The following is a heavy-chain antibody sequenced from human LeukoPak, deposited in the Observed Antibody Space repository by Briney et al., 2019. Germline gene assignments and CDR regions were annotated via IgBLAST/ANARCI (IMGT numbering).Heavy chain of an antibody. CDR1: GFSLSTSGMR. CDR2: IDWDDDK. J-gene: IGHJ4*02. CDR3: ARRISSSFYFDY. Sequence: ESGPTLVKPTQTLTLTCTFSGFSLSTSGMRVSWIRQPPGKALEWLARIDWDDDKFYSTSLKTRLTISKDTSKNQVVLTMTNMDPVDTAIYYCARRISSSFYFDYWGQGTLVTVSS. V-gene: IGHV2-70*04. D-gene: IGHD6-6*01.